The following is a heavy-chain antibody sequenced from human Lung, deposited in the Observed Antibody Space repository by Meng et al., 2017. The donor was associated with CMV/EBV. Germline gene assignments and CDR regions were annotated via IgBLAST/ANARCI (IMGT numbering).Heavy chain of an antibody. D-gene: IGHD3-10*01. CDR2: IYSGGTT. V-gene: IGHV3-53*01. CDR3: TRVFGSGSQRYGGYYGMDV. J-gene: IGHJ6*02. CDR1: DFTVSSNY. Sequence: GGSXRLXXAASDFTVSSNYMSWVRQAPGKGLEWVSLIYSGGTTYYADSVKGRFTISRDNSKNTLYLQMNSLRAEDTAVYYCTRVFGSGSQRYGGYYGMDVWXQGTTVTVSS.